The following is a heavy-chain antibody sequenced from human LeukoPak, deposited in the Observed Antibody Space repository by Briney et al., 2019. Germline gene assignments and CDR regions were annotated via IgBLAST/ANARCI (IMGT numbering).Heavy chain of an antibody. CDR3: ASHYGSMMGWLTPLDY. J-gene: IGHJ4*02. V-gene: IGHV1-2*02. CDR1: GYIFTGYY. CDR2: INPNNGGT. D-gene: IGHD2/OR15-2a*01. Sequence: ASVKVSFKASGYIFTGYYMHWVRQAPGQGLEWMGWINPNNGGTHNVQKFQGRVTMTRDTAITTASMELSRLRSDDTAIYYCASHYGSMMGWLTPLDYWGQGTLVTVSS.